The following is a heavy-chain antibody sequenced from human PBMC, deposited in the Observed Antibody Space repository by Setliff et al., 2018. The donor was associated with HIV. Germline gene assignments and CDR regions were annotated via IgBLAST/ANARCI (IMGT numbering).Heavy chain of an antibody. Sequence: KTSETLSLTCSVSGVSVGSGDYYWHWIRQHPEKALEWIGYIFHSGDTYYNPSLKSRISMSVDTSKNQFSLKLSSVTAADTAVYFCARGRGSSSSWPIDYWGQGTLVTVSS. CDR1: GVSVGSGDYY. CDR3: ARGRGSSSSWPIDY. D-gene: IGHD6-13*01. CDR2: IFHSGDT. V-gene: IGHV4-31*03. J-gene: IGHJ4*02.